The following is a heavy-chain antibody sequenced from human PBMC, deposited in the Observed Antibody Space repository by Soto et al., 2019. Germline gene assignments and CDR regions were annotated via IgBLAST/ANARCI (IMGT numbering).Heavy chain of an antibody. CDR1: GFTFSSYA. Sequence: QVQLVESGGGVVQPGRSLRLSCAASGFTFSSYAMHWVRQAPGKGLEWVAVISYDGSNKYYADSVKGRFTISRDNSKNTRYLQMNSLRAEDTAVYYCARGGFGQLFGAFAIWGQGTMVTVSS. J-gene: IGHJ3*02. CDR2: ISYDGSNK. D-gene: IGHD3-10*01. CDR3: ARGGFGQLFGAFAI. V-gene: IGHV3-30-3*01.